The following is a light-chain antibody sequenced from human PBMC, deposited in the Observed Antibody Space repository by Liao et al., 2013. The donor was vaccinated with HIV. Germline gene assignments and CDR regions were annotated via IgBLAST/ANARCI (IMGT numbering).Light chain of an antibody. V-gene: IGLV3-25*03. CDR2: KDN. J-gene: IGLJ2*01. Sequence: SYVLTQPPSLSVAPGKTATITCGGDNIGTKSVHWYQQKPGQAPVVVIYKDNERPSGIPERFSGSSSGTRVTLTISGVQAEDEADYYCQSADSSGTYVLFGGGTKLTVL. CDR3: QSADSSGTYVL. CDR1: NIGTKS.